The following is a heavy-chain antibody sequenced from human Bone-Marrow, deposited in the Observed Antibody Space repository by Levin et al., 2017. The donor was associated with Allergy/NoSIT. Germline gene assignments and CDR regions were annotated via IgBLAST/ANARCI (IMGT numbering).Heavy chain of an antibody. CDR1: GGSISSSSYY. CDR2: IYYSGST. J-gene: IGHJ6*02. CDR3: ARDSFTPTRDSYGTPTSNYYYYGMDV. V-gene: IGHV4-39*07. D-gene: IGHD1-14*01. Sequence: PSETLSLTCTVSGGSISSSSYYWGWIRQPPGKGLEWIGSIYYSGSTYYNPSLKSRVTISVDTSKNQFSLKLSSVTAADTAVYYCARDSFTPTRDSYGTPTSNYYYYGMDVWGQGTTVTVSS.